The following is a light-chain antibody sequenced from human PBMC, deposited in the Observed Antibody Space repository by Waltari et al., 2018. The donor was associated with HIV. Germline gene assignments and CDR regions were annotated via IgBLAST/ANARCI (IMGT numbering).Light chain of an antibody. Sequence: SYELTQPPSVSVSPGQTASITCSGDKLEDTYVCWYQQKPGQSPGLVLYKDRERPSGIPQRFSGSNSGNTATLTISGTQATDEADYFCQAWDGSNGVFGGGTKLTVL. V-gene: IGLV3-1*01. CDR3: QAWDGSNGV. CDR1: KLEDTY. CDR2: KDR. J-gene: IGLJ3*02.